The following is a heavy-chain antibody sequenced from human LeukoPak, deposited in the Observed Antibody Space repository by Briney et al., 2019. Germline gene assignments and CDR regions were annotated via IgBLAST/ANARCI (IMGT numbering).Heavy chain of an antibody. CDR3: AKDSGTGTTGDAVDY. CDR2: ISWDGGST. Sequence: GGSLRLSCAASGFTFDDYAMHWVRQAPGKGLEWVSLISWDGGSTYYADSVKCRFTISRDNSKNSPYLQMNSLRAEDTALYYCAKDSGTGTTGDAVDYWGQGTLVTVSS. V-gene: IGHV3-43D*03. CDR1: GFTFDDYA. J-gene: IGHJ4*02. D-gene: IGHD1-1*01.